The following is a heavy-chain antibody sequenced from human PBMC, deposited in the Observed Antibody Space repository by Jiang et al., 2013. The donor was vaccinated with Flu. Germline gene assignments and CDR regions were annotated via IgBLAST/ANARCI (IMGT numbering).Heavy chain of an antibody. D-gene: IGHD4-11*01. Sequence: GRSLRLSCAASGFTFSSYGMHWVRQAPGKGLEWVAVIWYDGSNKYYADSVKGRFTISRDNSKNTLYLQMNSLRAEDTAVYYCASLIMTTDQMTYKPENYYYGMDVWGQGTTVTVSS. V-gene: IGHV3-33*01. CDR3: ASLIMTTDQMTYKPENYYYGMDV. J-gene: IGHJ6*02. CDR1: GFTFSSYG. CDR2: IWYDGSNK.